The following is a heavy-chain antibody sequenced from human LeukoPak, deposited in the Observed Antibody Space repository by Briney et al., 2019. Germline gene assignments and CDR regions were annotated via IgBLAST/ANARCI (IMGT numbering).Heavy chain of an antibody. J-gene: IGHJ4*02. D-gene: IGHD3-16*02. Sequence: SETLSLTCTVSGGSISSGSYYWSWIRQPAGKGLEWIGRIYTSGSTNYNPSLKSRVTISVDTSKNQFSLKLSSVTAADTAVYYCAREGAWNDYVWGSYLVSYWGQGTLVTVSS. CDR1: GGSISSGSYY. CDR3: AREGAWNDYVWGSYLVSY. V-gene: IGHV4-61*02. CDR2: IYTSGST.